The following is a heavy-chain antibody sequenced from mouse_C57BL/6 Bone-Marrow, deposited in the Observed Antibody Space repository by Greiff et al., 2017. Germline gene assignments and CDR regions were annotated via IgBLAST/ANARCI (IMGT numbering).Heavy chain of an antibody. J-gene: IGHJ1*03. CDR2: IYPGSGST. D-gene: IGHD1-1*01. CDR3: ARKRYPYWYFDV. V-gene: IGHV1-55*01. Sequence: VQLQQPGAELVKPGASVKMSCKASDYTFTSYWITWVKQRPGQGLEWIGDIYPGSGSTNYNEKFKSKATLTVDPSSSTAYMQLSSLTSEDSAVYYCARKRYPYWYFDVWDTGTTVTVSS. CDR1: DYTFTSYW.